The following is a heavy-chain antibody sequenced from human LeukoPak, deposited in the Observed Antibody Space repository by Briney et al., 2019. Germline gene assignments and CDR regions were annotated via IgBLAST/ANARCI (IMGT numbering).Heavy chain of an antibody. V-gene: IGHV4-34*01. Sequence: SETLALTCAVYGGSFSGYYWSGIRQPPGKGLELIREINHNGSTNYNPSLKSRVTISVDTSKSQFSMKLSCVTAADTAVYYCARSMVRGVPGYAFDIWGQGTMVTVSS. CDR2: INHNGST. CDR3: ARSMVRGVPGYAFDI. D-gene: IGHD3-10*01. CDR1: GGSFSGYY. J-gene: IGHJ3*02.